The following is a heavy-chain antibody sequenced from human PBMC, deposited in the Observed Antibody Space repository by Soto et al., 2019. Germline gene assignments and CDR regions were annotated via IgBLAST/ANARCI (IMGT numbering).Heavy chain of an antibody. Sequence: SETLSLTCTVSGGSISSSSYYWGWIRQPPGKGLEWIGSIYYSGSTYYNPSLKSRVTISVDTSKNQFSLKLSSVTAADTAVYYCARQHYDFWSGYSEYFQHWGQGTLVTVSS. J-gene: IGHJ1*01. CDR3: ARQHYDFWSGYSEYFQH. CDR1: GGSISSSSYY. CDR2: IYYSGST. D-gene: IGHD3-3*01. V-gene: IGHV4-39*01.